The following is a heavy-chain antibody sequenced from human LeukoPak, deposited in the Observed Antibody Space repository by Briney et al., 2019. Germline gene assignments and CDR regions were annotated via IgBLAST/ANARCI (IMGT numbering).Heavy chain of an antibody. V-gene: IGHV4-59*11. CDR1: GGSISSHY. J-gene: IGHJ4*02. CDR2: IYYSGST. D-gene: IGHD1-14*01. Sequence: SETLSLTCTVSGGSISSHYWSWIRQPPGKGLEWMGYIYYSGSTNYNPSLKSRVTISVDTSKNQFSLKLSSVTAADTAVYYCARSPTPEDFDYWGQGTLVTVSS. CDR3: ARSPTPEDFDY.